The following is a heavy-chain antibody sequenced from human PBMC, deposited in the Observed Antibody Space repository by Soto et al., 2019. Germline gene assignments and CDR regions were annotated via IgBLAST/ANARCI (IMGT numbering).Heavy chain of an antibody. Sequence: SVKVSCKASGGTISSYTISWVRQAPGQGLEWMGRIIPILGIANYAQKFQGRVTITADKSTSTAYMELSSLRSEDTAVYYCARGDYDFWSGYSRPYYYYGMDVWGQGTTVTVSS. CDR3: ARGDYDFWSGYSRPYYYYGMDV. V-gene: IGHV1-69*02. CDR1: GGTISSYT. CDR2: IIPILGIA. J-gene: IGHJ6*02. D-gene: IGHD3-3*01.